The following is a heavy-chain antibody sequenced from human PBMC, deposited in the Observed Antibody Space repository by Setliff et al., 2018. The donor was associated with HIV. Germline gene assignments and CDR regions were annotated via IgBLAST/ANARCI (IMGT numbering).Heavy chain of an antibody. D-gene: IGHD3-3*01. V-gene: IGHV3-53*01. J-gene: IGHJ3*01. CDR1: GFSVSSNY. CDR3: AKQRYYDGNDGFDV. Sequence: GGSLRLSCAASGFSVSSNYMSWVRQAPGKGLEWVSGISGSGYPYYADSVKGRFTISRDNSKNTLFLQMDSLRAEDTALYYCAKQRYYDGNDGFDVWGQGTMVTVSS. CDR2: ISGSGYP.